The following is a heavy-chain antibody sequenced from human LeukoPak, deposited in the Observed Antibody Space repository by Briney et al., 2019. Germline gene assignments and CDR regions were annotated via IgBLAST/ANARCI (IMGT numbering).Heavy chain of an antibody. J-gene: IGHJ4*02. Sequence: GGSLRLSCAASGFTFSSYAMSWVRQAPGKGLEWVSAISGSGGSTYYADSVKGRFTISRDNSKNTLYLQMNSLRAEDTAVYYCARDFGGPSAYYYDSSGYQGLGYWGQGTLVTVSS. CDR3: ARDFGGPSAYYYDSSGYQGLGY. CDR2: ISGSGGST. V-gene: IGHV3-23*01. D-gene: IGHD3-22*01. CDR1: GFTFSSYA.